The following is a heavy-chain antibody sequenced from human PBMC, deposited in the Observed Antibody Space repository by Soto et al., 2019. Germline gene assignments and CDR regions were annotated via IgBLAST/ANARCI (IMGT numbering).Heavy chain of an antibody. CDR2: IYYSGST. Sequence: PSETLSLTCTVSGGTISSGDYYWSWIRQPPGKGLEWIGYIYYSGSTYYNPSLKSRVTISVDTSKNQFSLKLSSVTAADTAVYYCARGPLGSSSSFDYWGQGTLVTVSS. V-gene: IGHV4-30-4*01. CDR1: GGTISSGDYY. J-gene: IGHJ4*02. D-gene: IGHD6-6*01. CDR3: ARGPLGSSSSFDY.